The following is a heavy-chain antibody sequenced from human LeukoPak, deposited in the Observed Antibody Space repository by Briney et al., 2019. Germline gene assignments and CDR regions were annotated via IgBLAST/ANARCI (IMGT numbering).Heavy chain of an antibody. D-gene: IGHD3-3*01. J-gene: IGHJ4*02. V-gene: IGHV4-34*01. CDR1: GGSFSGYY. Sequence: SETLSLTCAVYGGSFSGYYWSWIRQPPAKGLERMGVINHSGSTNYNPSLKSRVTISVDTSKNQFSLKLSSVTAADTAVYYCARKKDYDFWSGYYNYFDYWGQGTLVTVSS. CDR3: ARKKDYDFWSGYYNYFDY. CDR2: INHSGST.